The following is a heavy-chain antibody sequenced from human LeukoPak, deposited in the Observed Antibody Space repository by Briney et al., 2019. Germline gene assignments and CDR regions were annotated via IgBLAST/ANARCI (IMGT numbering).Heavy chain of an antibody. V-gene: IGHV3-7*01. CDR3: ARIRWAGGTWAFDY. D-gene: IGHD1-26*01. Sequence: GSLRLSCAASGFTFSRYWMGWVRQAPGKGLEWVANIKQDGGEKYYVDPVKGRFTISRDNAKNSLDLQMNSLRAEDTALYYCARIRWAGGTWAFDYWGQGTLVTVSS. J-gene: IGHJ4*02. CDR1: GFTFSRYW. CDR2: IKQDGGEK.